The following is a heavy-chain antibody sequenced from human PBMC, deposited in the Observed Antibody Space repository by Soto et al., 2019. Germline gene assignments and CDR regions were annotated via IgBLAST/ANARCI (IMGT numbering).Heavy chain of an antibody. CDR3: ARAGGYSYGYVPYYFDY. CDR2: IYYSGST. CDR1: GGSISSYY. Sequence: SETLSLTCTVSGGSISSYYRSWIRQPPGKGLEWIGYIYYSGSTNYNPSLKSRVTISVDTSKNQFSLKLSSVTAADTAVYYCARAGGYSYGYVPYYFDYWGQGTLVTVSS. D-gene: IGHD5-18*01. J-gene: IGHJ4*02. V-gene: IGHV4-59*01.